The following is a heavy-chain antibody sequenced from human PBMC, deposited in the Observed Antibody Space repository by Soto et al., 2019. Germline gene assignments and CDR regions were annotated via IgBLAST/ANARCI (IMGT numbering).Heavy chain of an antibody. CDR1: GGSFSGYY. V-gene: IGHV4-34*01. J-gene: IGHJ5*02. CDR2: INHSGST. CDR3: ARKRGYSNNNWFDP. Sequence: SETQSLTCAVYGGSFSGYYWSWIRQPPGKGLEWIGEINHSGSTNYNPSLKSRVTISVDTSKNQFSLKLSSVTAADTAVYYCARKRGYSNNNWFDPWGQGTLVTVSS. D-gene: IGHD4-4*01.